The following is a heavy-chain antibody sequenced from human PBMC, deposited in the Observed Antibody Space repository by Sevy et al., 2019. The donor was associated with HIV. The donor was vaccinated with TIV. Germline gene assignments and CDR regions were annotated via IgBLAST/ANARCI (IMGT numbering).Heavy chain of an antibody. Sequence: GRSLRLSCLASGFTFSTYAMSWVRQAPGKGLEWVSAISGSGGSTYYADSVEGRFTISRDKSKKTLCLQMNSLRAEDTAVYYCAKGDRTFYGMDVWGQGTTVTVSS. CDR1: GFTFSTYA. CDR3: AKGDRTFYGMDV. J-gene: IGHJ6*02. V-gene: IGHV3-23*01. CDR2: ISGSGGST. D-gene: IGHD2-15*01.